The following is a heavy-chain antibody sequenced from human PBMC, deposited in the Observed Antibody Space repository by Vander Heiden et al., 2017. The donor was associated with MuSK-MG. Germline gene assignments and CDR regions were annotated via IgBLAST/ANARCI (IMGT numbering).Heavy chain of an antibody. V-gene: IGHV4-39*07. D-gene: IGHD4-17*01. CDR2: RYFSGTI. CDR1: GASISNMNYY. J-gene: IGHJ4*02. CDR3: ARDGPLTTTLRDYFVL. Sequence: QLQLQESGPGLVKPWETLSLTCHVSGASISNMNYYWGWIRKPPGKGPEWSGTRYFSGTIFYSTALISRVTISMHTSLNQRPLRLTYVKADEPDVYCCARDGPLTTTLRDYFVLWGPVTLVTVSS.